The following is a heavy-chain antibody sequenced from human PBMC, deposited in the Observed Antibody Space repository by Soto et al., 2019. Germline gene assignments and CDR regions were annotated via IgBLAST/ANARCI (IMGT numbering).Heavy chain of an antibody. CDR2: TYHSGTT. D-gene: IGHD6-13*01. J-gene: IGHJ5*02. Sequence: QVQLQESGPGLVQPSGTLSLTCAVSGDSINNSHWWSWVRQTPGKGLEWIGETYHSGTTNYNPSLTTRVTISIDKSKNQFSLKMNSVTAADTAVDYCAREVNSSPARGPNWFDPWGQGTLVTVSS. V-gene: IGHV4-4*02. CDR3: AREVNSSPARGPNWFDP. CDR1: GDSINNSHW.